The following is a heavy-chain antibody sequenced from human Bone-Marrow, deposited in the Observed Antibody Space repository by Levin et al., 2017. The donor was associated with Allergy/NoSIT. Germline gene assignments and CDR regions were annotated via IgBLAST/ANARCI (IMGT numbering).Heavy chain of an antibody. Sequence: GGSLRLSCAASGFSFEDYAMHWVRQAPGRGLEWVSGISWNSDNIDYADSVKGRFTISRDNAKNSLHLQMNSLRVEDTAFYYCAKLGGISSFYYYYGMDVWGQGTTVTSP. CDR1: GFSFEDYA. CDR2: ISWNSDNI. CDR3: AKLGGISSFYYYYGMDV. V-gene: IGHV3-9*01. D-gene: IGHD6-6*01. J-gene: IGHJ6*02.